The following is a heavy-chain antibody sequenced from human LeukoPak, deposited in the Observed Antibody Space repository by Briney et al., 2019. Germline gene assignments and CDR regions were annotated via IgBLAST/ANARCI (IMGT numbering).Heavy chain of an antibody. CDR2: ISGSGGST. CDR3: AKYSVRGWPYALDI. CDR1: GFTSSSYA. Sequence: GGSLRLSCAASGFTSSSYAMSWVGQARGKGLEWVSAISGSGGSTYYADSVKGRVSISRDTSKNTLYLQINSLRAQDTALYYSAKYSVRGWPYALDIWGQGKMVTVFS. D-gene: IGHD6-19*01. J-gene: IGHJ3*02. V-gene: IGHV3-23*01.